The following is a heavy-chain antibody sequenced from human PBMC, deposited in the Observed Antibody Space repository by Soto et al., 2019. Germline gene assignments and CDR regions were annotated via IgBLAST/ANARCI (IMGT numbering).Heavy chain of an antibody. J-gene: IGHJ4*02. CDR1: GYTFTGYY. CDR2: INPNSGGT. V-gene: IGHV1-2*02. CDR3: ARETVVAANNFDY. D-gene: IGHD2-15*01. Sequence: SVKVSCKASGYTFTGYYMHWVRQAPGQGLEWMGWINPNSGGTNYAQKFQGRVTMTRDTSISTAYMELSRLRSDDTAVYYCARETVVAANNFDYWGQGTLVTVSS.